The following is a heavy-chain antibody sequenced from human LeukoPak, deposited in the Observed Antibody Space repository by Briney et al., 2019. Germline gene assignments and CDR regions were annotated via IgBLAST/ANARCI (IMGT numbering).Heavy chain of an antibody. V-gene: IGHV5-51*01. CDR1: GYSFTSYW. CDR2: IYPGDSDT. CDR3: ARHVLGPIFMTTDVGYYYYYMDV. D-gene: IGHD4-17*01. J-gene: IGHJ6*03. Sequence: GESLKISCKGSGYSFTSYWIGWVRQMPGKGLEWMGIIYPGDSDTRYSPSFQGQVTISADKSISTAYLQWSSLKASDTAMYYCARHVLGPIFMTTDVGYYYYYMDVWGKGTTVTISS.